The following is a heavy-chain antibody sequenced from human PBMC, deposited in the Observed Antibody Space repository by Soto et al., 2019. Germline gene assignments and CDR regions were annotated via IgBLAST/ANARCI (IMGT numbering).Heavy chain of an antibody. V-gene: IGHV4-59*01. CDR2: VYYSGST. Sequence: WETLSLTRTVSGGSITSSYWSWMRQPPGKGLECMGYVYYSGSTNYIPYLQSRVTISVDTSKNQISLRLKSVTPADTAVYYCARAETAGIHYFDYWGQGSMVTVSS. D-gene: IGHD6-19*01. CDR3: ARAETAGIHYFDY. J-gene: IGHJ4*02. CDR1: GGSITSSY.